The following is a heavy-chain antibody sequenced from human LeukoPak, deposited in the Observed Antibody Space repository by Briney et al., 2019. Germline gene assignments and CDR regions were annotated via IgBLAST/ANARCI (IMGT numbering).Heavy chain of an antibody. Sequence: PGGSLRLSCAASGFTFSSYEMNWVRQAPGKGLEWVSYISSSGSAMYYADSVKGRFTISRDNAKNSLYLQMNSLRAEDTAVYYCARDMGYSYGGGFDYWGQGTLVTVSS. J-gene: IGHJ4*02. D-gene: IGHD5-18*01. CDR3: ARDMGYSYGGGFDY. CDR2: ISSSGSAM. V-gene: IGHV3-48*03. CDR1: GFTFSSYE.